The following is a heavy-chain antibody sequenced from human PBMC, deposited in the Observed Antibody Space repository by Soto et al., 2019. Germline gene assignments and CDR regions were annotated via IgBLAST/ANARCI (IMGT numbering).Heavy chain of an antibody. V-gene: IGHV2-5*02. CDR2: IYWDDDK. J-gene: IGHJ3*02. CDR1: GFSLSTSGVG. Sequence: AGPTLVKPTQTLTLTCTFSGFSLSTSGVGVGWIRQPPGKALEWLALIYWDDDKRYSPSLKSRLTITKDTSKNQVVLTMTNMDPVDTATYYCAHRGGYYGDYSGAFDIWGQGTMVTVSS. D-gene: IGHD4-17*01. CDR3: AHRGGYYGDYSGAFDI.